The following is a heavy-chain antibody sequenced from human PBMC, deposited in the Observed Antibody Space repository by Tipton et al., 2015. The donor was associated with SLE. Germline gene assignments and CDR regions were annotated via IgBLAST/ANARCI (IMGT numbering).Heavy chain of an antibody. J-gene: IGHJ4*02. D-gene: IGHD3-3*01. V-gene: IGHV4-39*07. CDR1: GGSISSSSYY. CDR3: ARALNFWSGYYLDY. CDR2: IYYSGST. Sequence: PSLTCTVSGGSISSSSYYWGWIRQPPGKGLKWIGSIYYSGSTYYNPSLKSRVTISVDTSKNQFSLKLSSVTAADTAVYYCARALNFWSGYYLDYWGQGTLVTVSS.